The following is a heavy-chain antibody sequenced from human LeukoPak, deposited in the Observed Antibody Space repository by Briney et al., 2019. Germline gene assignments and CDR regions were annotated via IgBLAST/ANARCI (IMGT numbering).Heavy chain of an antibody. CDR2: ISTGSTYI. V-gene: IGHV3-21*01. CDR3: ARDTLGGYGLRNYFDY. D-gene: IGHD5-12*01. CDR1: GFTFSSYS. Sequence: GGSLRLSCAASGFTFSSYSMNWVRQAPGKGLGWVSSISTGSTYIYYADSVKGRFTISRDNAKNSLYLQMNSLRAEDTAVYYCARDTLGGYGLRNYFDYWGQGTLVTVSS. J-gene: IGHJ4*02.